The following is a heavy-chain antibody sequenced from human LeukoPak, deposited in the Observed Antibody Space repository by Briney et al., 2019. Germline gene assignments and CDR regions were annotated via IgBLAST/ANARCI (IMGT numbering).Heavy chain of an antibody. CDR2: ISYDGSSK. J-gene: IGHJ6*03. V-gene: IGHV3-30*14. CDR3: AKRRGLELLYYYYMDV. Sequence: HPGRSLRLSCAASGFTFSTYAMHWVRQAPGKGLEWVAVISYDGSSKYYADSVKGRFTISRDNSKNTLYLQMNSLRAEDTAVYYCAKRRGLELLYYYYMDVWGKGTTVTVSS. CDR1: GFTFSTYA. D-gene: IGHD1-7*01.